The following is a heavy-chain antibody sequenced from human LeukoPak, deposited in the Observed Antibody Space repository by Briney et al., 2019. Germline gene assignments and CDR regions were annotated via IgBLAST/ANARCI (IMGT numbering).Heavy chain of an antibody. CDR1: GYRFNSYW. J-gene: IGHJ4*02. Sequence: GGSLKISCKGPGYRFNSYWISWVRPMPGKGLEWMGGIDPSDSDANYSPSFQGHVTFSVDKSITTAFLQWSSLKASDTAMYYCARGQGYCSGGSCFLYYFDYWGQGTLVTVSS. D-gene: IGHD2-15*01. V-gene: IGHV5-10-1*01. CDR3: ARGQGYCSGGSCFLYYFDY. CDR2: IDPSDSDA.